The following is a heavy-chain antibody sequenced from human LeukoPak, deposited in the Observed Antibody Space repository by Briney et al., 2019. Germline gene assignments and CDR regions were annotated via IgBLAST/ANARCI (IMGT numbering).Heavy chain of an antibody. D-gene: IGHD3-22*01. Sequence: GGSLRLSCDASGFTFSNSDMNWVRQAPGKGLEWVSSITTTSSYIYYADSVRGRFTISRDNAKNSLYLHMDSLRAEDTAVYYCARTDSSGYSFDYWGQGTLVTVSS. CDR3: ARTDSSGYSFDY. CDR1: GFTFSNSD. CDR2: ITTTSSYI. J-gene: IGHJ4*02. V-gene: IGHV3-21*01.